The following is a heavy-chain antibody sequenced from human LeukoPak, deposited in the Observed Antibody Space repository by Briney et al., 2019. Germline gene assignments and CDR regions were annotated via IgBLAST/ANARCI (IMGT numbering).Heavy chain of an antibody. J-gene: IGHJ4*02. CDR1: GFTFSSYA. CDR2: ISYDGSNK. CDR3: ARDRGGGPPARGYSYGSFDY. V-gene: IGHV3-30-3*01. Sequence: GRSLRLSCAASGFTFSSYAMHWVRQAPGKGLKWVAVISYDGSNKYYADSVKGRFTISRDNSKNTLYLQMNSLRAEDTAVYYCARDRGGGPPARGYSYGSFDYWGQGTLVTVSS. D-gene: IGHD5-18*01.